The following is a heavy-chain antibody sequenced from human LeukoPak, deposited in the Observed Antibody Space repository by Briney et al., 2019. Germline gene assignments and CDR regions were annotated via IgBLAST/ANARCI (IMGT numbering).Heavy chain of an antibody. CDR1: GGSISSYY. CDR2: IYYSGST. V-gene: IGHV4-59*08. Sequence: PSETLSLTCTVSGGSISSYYWSWIRQPPGKGLEWIGYIYYSGSTNYNPSLKSRVTISVDTSKNQFSLKLNSVTAADTAIYYCARRSSWSSFDYWGQGTLVTVSP. J-gene: IGHJ4*02. D-gene: IGHD6-13*01. CDR3: ARRSSWSSFDY.